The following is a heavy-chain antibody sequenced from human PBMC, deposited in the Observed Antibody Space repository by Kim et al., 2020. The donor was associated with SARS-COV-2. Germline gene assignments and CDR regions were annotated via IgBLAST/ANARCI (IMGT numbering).Heavy chain of an antibody. Sequence: SETLSLTCAVYGGSFSGYYWSWIRQPPGKGLEWIGEINHSGSTNYNPSLKSRVTISVDTSKNQFSLKLSSVTAADTAVYYCARGGDNWKDQTNWFDPWGQGTLVTVSS. D-gene: IGHD1-1*01. V-gene: IGHV4-34*01. CDR2: INHSGST. CDR1: GGSFSGYY. CDR3: ARGGDNWKDQTNWFDP. J-gene: IGHJ5*02.